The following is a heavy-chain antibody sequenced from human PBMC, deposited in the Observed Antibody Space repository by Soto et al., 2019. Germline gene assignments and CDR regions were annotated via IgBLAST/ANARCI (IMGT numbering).Heavy chain of an antibody. J-gene: IGHJ4*02. Sequence: GASVKVSCKASGGTFSSYTISWVRQAPGQGLEWMGRIIPILGIANYAQKFQGRATITADKSTSTAYMELSSLTSDDTAVYYCARESIYYFDFWGQGTLVTV. CDR3: ARESIYYFDF. D-gene: IGHD3-3*02. V-gene: IGHV1-69*04. CDR1: GGTFSSYT. CDR2: IIPILGIA.